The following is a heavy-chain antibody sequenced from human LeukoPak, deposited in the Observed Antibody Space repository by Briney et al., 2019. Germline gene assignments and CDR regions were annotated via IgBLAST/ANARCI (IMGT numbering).Heavy chain of an antibody. V-gene: IGHV3-30-3*01. D-gene: IGHD6-13*01. J-gene: IGHJ4*02. CDR3: AKDSSIWAFDY. CDR2: ISYDGSSK. Sequence: GGSLRLSCAASGLSFSSHAMHWVRQAPGKGLEWVAVISYDGSSKYHADSVKGRFSISRDNPRNTLYLEMNILRAEDTAVYYCAKDSSIWAFDYWGQGTLVTVSS. CDR1: GLSFSSHA.